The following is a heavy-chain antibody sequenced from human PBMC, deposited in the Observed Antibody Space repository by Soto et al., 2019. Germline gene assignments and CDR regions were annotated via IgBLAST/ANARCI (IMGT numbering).Heavy chain of an antibody. Sequence: EVQLLESGGGLVQPGGSLRLSCAASGFTFSNYAMSWVRQAPGKGLEWVSGISGSSGTTYYADSVKGRFTISRDNSKNTLFLQMNSLRAEDTAVDYCAKDSYGSGIHFYYYYYMDVWGKGTTVTVSS. CDR1: GFTFSNYA. V-gene: IGHV3-23*01. J-gene: IGHJ6*03. CDR3: AKDSYGSGIHFYYYYYMDV. D-gene: IGHD3-10*01. CDR2: ISGSSGTT.